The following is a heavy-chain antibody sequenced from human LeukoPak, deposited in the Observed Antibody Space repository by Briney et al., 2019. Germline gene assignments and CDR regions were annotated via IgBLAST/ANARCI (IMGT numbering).Heavy chain of an antibody. D-gene: IGHD2-8*01. Sequence: PSETLSLTCTVSGGSISSSSYYWSWIRQPPGKGLEWIGEINHSGSTNYNPSLKSRVTISVDTSKNQFSLKLSSVTAADTAVYYCARDGTNFDYWGQGTLVTVSS. V-gene: IGHV4-39*07. CDR1: GGSISSSSYY. CDR2: INHSGST. CDR3: ARDGTNFDY. J-gene: IGHJ4*02.